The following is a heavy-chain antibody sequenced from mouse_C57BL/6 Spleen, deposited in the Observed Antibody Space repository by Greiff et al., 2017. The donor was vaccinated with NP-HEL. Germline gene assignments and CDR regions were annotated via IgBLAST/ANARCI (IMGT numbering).Heavy chain of an antibody. D-gene: IGHD1-1*01. CDR3: TREVITTVEDVAMDY. J-gene: IGHJ4*01. Sequence: VQLKESGEGLVKPGGSLKLSCAASGFTFSSYAMSWVRQTPEKRLEWVAYISSGGDCTYYADTVKGRFPISRDNARNTLYLQMTSLKSEDTAMYDCTREVITTVEDVAMDYWGQGTSVTVSS. V-gene: IGHV5-9-1*02. CDR2: ISSGGDCT. CDR1: GFTFSSYA.